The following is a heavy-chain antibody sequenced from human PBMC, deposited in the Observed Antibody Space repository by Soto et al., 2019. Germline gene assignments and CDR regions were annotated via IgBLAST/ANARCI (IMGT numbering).Heavy chain of an antibody. V-gene: IGHV1-18*01. CDR2: ISTYNGNT. CDR1: GYTFTSYG. Sequence: QVQLVQSGAEVKKPGASVKVSCKASGYTFTSYGISWVRQAPGQGLEWMGWISTYNGNTKYAQKLQGRVTMTTDTATSTAYMELRSLRYDATAVFYCARERYRGVGSDYWGQGTLVTVSS. J-gene: IGHJ4*02. CDR3: ARERYRGVGSDY. D-gene: IGHD3-10*01.